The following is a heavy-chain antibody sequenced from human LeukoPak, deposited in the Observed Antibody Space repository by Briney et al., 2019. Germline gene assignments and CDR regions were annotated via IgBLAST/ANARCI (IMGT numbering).Heavy chain of an antibody. J-gene: IGHJ6*03. V-gene: IGHV4-30-4*08. CDR2: IYYSGST. CDR3: ARGETTVTDMDV. CDR1: GGSISSGDYY. Sequence: SQTLSLTCTVSGGSISSGDYYWSWIRQPPGKGLEWIGYIYYSGSTYYNPSLKSRVTISVDTSKNQFSLKLSSVTAADTAVHYCARGETTVTDMDVWGKGTTVTVSS. D-gene: IGHD4-11*01.